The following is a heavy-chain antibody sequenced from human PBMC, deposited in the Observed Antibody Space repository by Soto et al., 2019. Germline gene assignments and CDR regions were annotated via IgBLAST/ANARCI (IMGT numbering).Heavy chain of an antibody. V-gene: IGHV3-11*01. CDR3: ARQYCTNGVCHDAFDI. CDR1: GFTFSDYY. J-gene: IGHJ3*02. Sequence: PGGSLRLSCAASGFTFSDYYMSWIRQAPGKGLEWVSYISSSGSTIYYADSVKGRFTISRDNAKNSLYLQMNSLRAEDTAVYYCARQYCTNGVCHDAFDIWGQGTMVTVSS. D-gene: IGHD2-8*01. CDR2: ISSSGSTI.